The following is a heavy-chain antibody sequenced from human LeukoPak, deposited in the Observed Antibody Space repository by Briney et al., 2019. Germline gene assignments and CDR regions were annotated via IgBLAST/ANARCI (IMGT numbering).Heavy chain of an antibody. CDR2: MNPNSGNT. D-gene: IGHD6-19*01. Sequence: ASVKVSCKASGYTFTSYDINWVRQATGQGLEWMGWMNPNSGNTGYAQKFQGRVTMTRNTSISTAYMELTSLRSEDTAVNYCGMSSSGPGAYYFDYWGQGTLVTVSS. CDR1: GYTFTSYD. J-gene: IGHJ4*02. V-gene: IGHV1-8*01. CDR3: GMSSSGPGAYYFDY.